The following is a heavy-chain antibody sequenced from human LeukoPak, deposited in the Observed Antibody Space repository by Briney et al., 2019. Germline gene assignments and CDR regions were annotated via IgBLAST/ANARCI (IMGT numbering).Heavy chain of an antibody. CDR3: ARDVLAVAAPNWFDP. V-gene: IGHV3-21*01. J-gene: IGHJ5*02. CDR2: ITSSSSYI. CDR1: GFTFSSYN. Sequence: GGSLRLSCAASGFTFSSYNMNWVRQAPGKGLEWVSSITSSSSYIYYADSVKGRFTISRDNAKNSLDLQMNSLRVEDTAVYYCARDVLAVAAPNWFDPWGQGTLVTVSS. D-gene: IGHD6-19*01.